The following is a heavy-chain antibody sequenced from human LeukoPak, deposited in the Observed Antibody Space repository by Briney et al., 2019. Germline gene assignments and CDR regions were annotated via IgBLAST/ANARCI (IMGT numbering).Heavy chain of an antibody. J-gene: IGHJ5*02. Sequence: GASVKVSCKASGYTFTSYGIIWVRQAPGQGLKWMGWISAYNGNTNYAQKHQGRVTMTTDTSTSTAYMELRSLRSDDTAVYYCARRPIVGATSWFDPWGQGTLVTVSS. CDR3: ARRPIVGATSWFDP. V-gene: IGHV1-18*01. CDR2: ISAYNGNT. D-gene: IGHD1-26*01. CDR1: GYTFTSYG.